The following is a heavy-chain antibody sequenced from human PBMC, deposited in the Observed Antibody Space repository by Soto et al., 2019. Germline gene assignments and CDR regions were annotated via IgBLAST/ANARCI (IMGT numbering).Heavy chain of an antibody. CDR1: GFTFSSYS. V-gene: IGHV3-48*01. CDR3: AREADFLNWFDP. J-gene: IGHJ5*02. D-gene: IGHD3-3*01. Sequence: GGLQRLSCAASGFTFSSYSMNCVRQAPGKGLEWVSYISSSSSTIYYADSVKGRFTISRDNAKNSLYLQMNSLRAEDTAVYYCAREADFLNWFDPWGQGALVTVSS. CDR2: ISSSSSTI.